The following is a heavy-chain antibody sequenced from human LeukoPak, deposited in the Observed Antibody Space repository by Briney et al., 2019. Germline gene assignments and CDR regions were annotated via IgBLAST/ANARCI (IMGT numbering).Heavy chain of an antibody. V-gene: IGHV4-59*01. CDR2: IYYSGST. D-gene: IGHD5-18*01. Sequence: PSETLSLTCTVSGGSISSYYWSCLRQPPGKGLEWVGYIYYSGSTNYNPSLKSRVTISVDTSKNQFSLKLSSVTAADTAVYYCARHGYSYGPGFDYWGQGTLVTVSS. J-gene: IGHJ4*02. CDR1: GGSISSYY. CDR3: ARHGYSYGPGFDY.